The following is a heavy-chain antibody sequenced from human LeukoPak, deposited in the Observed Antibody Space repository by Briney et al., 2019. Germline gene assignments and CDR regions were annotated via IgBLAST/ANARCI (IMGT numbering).Heavy chain of an antibody. CDR1: GFAFSNYA. D-gene: IGHD1-1*01. J-gene: IGHJ4*02. CDR3: ARDWKCDS. CDR2: ISDSASES. Sequence: GGSLRLSCAAPGFAFSNYAMAWVRQAPGNGPVWVAAISDSASESSYADSVKGRYTISRDNSKNTLFLQMNSLRVQDTAVYSCARDWKCDSWGQGNLVTVSS. V-gene: IGHV3-23*01.